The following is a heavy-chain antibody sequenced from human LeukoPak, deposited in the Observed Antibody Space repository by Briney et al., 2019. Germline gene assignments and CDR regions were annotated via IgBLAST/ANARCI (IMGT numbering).Heavy chain of an antibody. CDR1: RFTFSSYA. CDR2: ISYDGSNK. J-gene: IGHJ4*02. CDR3: ARDKNGGVFAY. V-gene: IGHV3-30-3*01. Sequence: AGGSLRLSCAASRFTFSSYALHWVRQAPGKGLEWVALISYDGSNKYYADSVKGRFTISRDNSKNTLYLQMNSLRADDTAVYYCARDKNGGVFAYCGQGTLVTLPS. D-gene: IGHD3-10*01.